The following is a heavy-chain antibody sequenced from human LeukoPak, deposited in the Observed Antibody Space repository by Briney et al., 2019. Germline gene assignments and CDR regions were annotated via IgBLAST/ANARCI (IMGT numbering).Heavy chain of an antibody. CDR1: GFTVSSNY. CDR2: IYSGGST. J-gene: IGHJ4*02. Sequence: GGSLRLSCAASGFTVSSNYMSWVRQAPGKGLDWVSMIYSGGSTNYADSVKGRFTISRASSKNTMYLQMNSLRAEDTAVYYCAKSTSYYYDPSRLFDYWGQGTLVTVSS. CDR3: AKSTSYYYDPSRLFDY. V-gene: IGHV3-53*01. D-gene: IGHD3-22*01.